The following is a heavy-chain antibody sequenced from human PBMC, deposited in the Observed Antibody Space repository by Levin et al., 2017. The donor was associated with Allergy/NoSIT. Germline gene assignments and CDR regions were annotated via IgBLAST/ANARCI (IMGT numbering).Heavy chain of an antibody. Sequence: SCAASGLTLSNAWMTWVRQAPGKGLEWVGRIKSKSDGGTTDYGAPGKGRFTISRDGSKNTLYLEMNSLKTEDTAVYYCSAGGGYLGDWGQGTLVIVSS. V-gene: IGHV3-15*01. J-gene: IGHJ4*02. CDR3: SAGGGYLGD. D-gene: IGHD3-16*01. CDR1: GLTLSNAW. CDR2: IKSKSDGGTT.